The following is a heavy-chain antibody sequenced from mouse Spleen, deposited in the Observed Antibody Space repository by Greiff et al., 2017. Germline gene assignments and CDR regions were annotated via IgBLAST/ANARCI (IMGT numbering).Heavy chain of an antibody. D-gene: IGHD2-10*02. J-gene: IGHJ3*01. CDR2: INPNNGGT. Sequence: VQLQQSGPELVKPGASVKISCKASGYTFTDYYMNWVKQSHGKSLEWIGDINPNNGGTSYNQKFKGKATLTVDKSSSTAYMELRSLTSEDSAVYYCAREGGYGNPWFAYWGQGTLVTVSA. CDR1: GYTFTDYY. V-gene: IGHV1-26*01. CDR3: AREGGYGNPWFAY.